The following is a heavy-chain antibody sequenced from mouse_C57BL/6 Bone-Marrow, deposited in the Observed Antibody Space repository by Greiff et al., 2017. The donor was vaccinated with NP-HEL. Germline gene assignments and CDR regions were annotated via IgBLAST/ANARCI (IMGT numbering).Heavy chain of an antibody. CDR3: ARVGYGYDGWFAY. Sequence: QVPLQQPGAELVMPGASVKLSCKASGYTFTSYCMHWVKQRPGQGLEWIGEFDPSDSYTNYHPQFKGKSTLTVYKSSSTAYMQLSSLTSEDSAVYYCARVGYGYDGWFAYWGQGTLVTVSA. CDR1: GYTFTSYC. J-gene: IGHJ3*01. V-gene: IGHV1-69*01. D-gene: IGHD2-2*01. CDR2: FDPSDSYT.